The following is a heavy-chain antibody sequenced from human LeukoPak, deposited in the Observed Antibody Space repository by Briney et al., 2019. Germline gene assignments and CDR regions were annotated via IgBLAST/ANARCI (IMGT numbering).Heavy chain of an antibody. CDR1: GGSISPYF. Sequence: SSETLSLTCTVSGGSISPYFWSWVRQPPGKGLEWIGYISYTGSTNYNPSLKSRVTISVDTSKNQFSLQLTSVTAADTAVYYCARDDYRGVTNFDPWGQGTLATVSS. D-gene: IGHD3-10*01. J-gene: IGHJ5*02. CDR3: ARDDYRGVTNFDP. CDR2: ISYTGST. V-gene: IGHV4-59*01.